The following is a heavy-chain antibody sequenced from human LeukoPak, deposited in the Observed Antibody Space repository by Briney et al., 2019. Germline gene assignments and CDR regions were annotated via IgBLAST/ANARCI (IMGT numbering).Heavy chain of an antibody. CDR3: AKASWFGELSSSFDY. CDR1: GFTFSSYA. CDR2: ISGSGGST. J-gene: IGHJ4*02. Sequence: QTGGSLRLSCAASGFTFSSYAMSWVRQAPGKGLEWVSAISGSGGSTYYADSVKGRFTISRDNSKNTLYLQMNSLRAEDTAVYYCAKASWFGELSSSFDYWGQGTLVTVSS. V-gene: IGHV3-23*01. D-gene: IGHD3-10*01.